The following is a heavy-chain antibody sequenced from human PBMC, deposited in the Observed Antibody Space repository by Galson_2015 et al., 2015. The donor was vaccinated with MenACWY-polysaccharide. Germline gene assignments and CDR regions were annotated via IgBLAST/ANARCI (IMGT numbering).Heavy chain of an antibody. Sequence: SLRLSCAASGFTFSDHYMSWIRQAPGKELEWVSYISSSGSTIYYADSVKGRFTISRDNAKNSLYLQMNSLRADDTAVYYCARDPGSFTSSYDYWGQGTLVTVSS. CDR3: ARDPGSFTSSYDY. J-gene: IGHJ4*02. V-gene: IGHV3-11*01. CDR2: ISSSGSTI. CDR1: GFTFSDHY. D-gene: IGHD2-2*01.